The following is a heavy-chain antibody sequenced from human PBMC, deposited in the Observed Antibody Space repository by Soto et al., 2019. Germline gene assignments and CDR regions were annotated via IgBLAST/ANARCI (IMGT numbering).Heavy chain of an antibody. CDR1: GYTFTSYA. Sequence: QVQLVQSGAEVKKPGASVKVSCKASGYTFTSYAMHWVRQAPGQRLEWMGWINAGNGNTKYSQKFRGRVTITRDTSASTAYMELSSLRSEDTAVYYCATEPLRYFDWLPIDYWGQGTLVTVSS. V-gene: IGHV1-3*01. CDR2: INAGNGNT. CDR3: ATEPLRYFDWLPIDY. J-gene: IGHJ4*02. D-gene: IGHD3-9*01.